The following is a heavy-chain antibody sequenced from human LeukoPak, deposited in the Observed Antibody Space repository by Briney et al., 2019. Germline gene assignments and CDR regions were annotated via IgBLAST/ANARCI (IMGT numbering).Heavy chain of an antibody. V-gene: IGHV3-15*01. Sequence: GGSLRLSCAASGFTFSNAWMSWVRQAPEKGLEWVGRIKSKTDGGTTDYAAPVKGRFTISRDDSKNTLYLQMNSLKTEDTAVYYCTTDALVYYYDSSGDLDAFDIWGQGAMVTVSS. CDR2: IKSKTDGGTT. D-gene: IGHD3-22*01. CDR1: GFTFSNAW. CDR3: TTDALVYYYDSSGDLDAFDI. J-gene: IGHJ3*02.